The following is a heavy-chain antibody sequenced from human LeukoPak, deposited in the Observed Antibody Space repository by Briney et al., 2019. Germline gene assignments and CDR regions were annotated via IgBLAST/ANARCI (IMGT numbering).Heavy chain of an antibody. CDR3: ARGGRYSSSWYVWFDP. D-gene: IGHD6-13*01. CDR2: MNPNSGNT. V-gene: IGHV1-8*01. J-gene: IGHJ5*02. CDR1: GYAFTSYD. Sequence: ASVKVSCKASGYAFTSYDINWVRQATGQGLGWMGWMNPNSGNTGYAQKFQGRVTMTRNTPISTAYMELSSLRSEDTVVYYCARGGRYSSSWYVWFDPWGQGTLVTVSS.